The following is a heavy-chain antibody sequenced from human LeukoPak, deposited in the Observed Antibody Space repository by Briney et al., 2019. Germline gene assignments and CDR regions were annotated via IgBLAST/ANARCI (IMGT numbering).Heavy chain of an antibody. CDR2: IYYSGST. J-gene: IGHJ4*02. CDR3: AKATQWLAFDY. Sequence: TSETLSLTCTVSGGSVSSGSYYCSWIRQPPGKGLEWIGNIYYSGSTNYNPSLKSRVTISLDTSKNQLSLRLSSVTAADTAVYYCAKATQWLAFDYWGQGTLVTVSS. D-gene: IGHD6-19*01. CDR1: GGSVSSGSYY. V-gene: IGHV4-61*01.